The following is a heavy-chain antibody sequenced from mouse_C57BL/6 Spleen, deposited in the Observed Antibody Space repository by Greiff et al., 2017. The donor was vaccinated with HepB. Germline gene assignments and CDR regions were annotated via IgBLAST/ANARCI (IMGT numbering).Heavy chain of an antibody. CDR3: TSSMVTPDY. Sequence: DVHLVESGAELVRPGASVKLSCTASGFNIKDDYMHWVKQRPEQGLEWIGWIDPENGDTEYASKFQGKATITADTSSNTAYLQLSSLTSEDTAVYYCTSSMVTPDYWGQGTTLTVSS. V-gene: IGHV14-4*01. CDR2: IDPENGDT. D-gene: IGHD2-2*01. J-gene: IGHJ2*01. CDR1: GFNIKDDY.